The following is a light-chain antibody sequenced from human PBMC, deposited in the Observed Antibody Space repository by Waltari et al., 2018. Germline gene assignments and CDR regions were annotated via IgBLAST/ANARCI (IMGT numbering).Light chain of an antibody. V-gene: IGLV2-11*01. J-gene: IGLJ3*02. CDR2: EVN. Sequence: QSALTQPRSVSGSPGQSVTISCSGTSSDVGGYNYASWYQQHPGKAPKFIIYEVNKRPSGVPDRFSGSKSGNTASLTISGLQDEDEADYYCYSYADSYTWVFGGGTKLTVL. CDR1: SSDVGGYNY. CDR3: YSYADSYTWV.